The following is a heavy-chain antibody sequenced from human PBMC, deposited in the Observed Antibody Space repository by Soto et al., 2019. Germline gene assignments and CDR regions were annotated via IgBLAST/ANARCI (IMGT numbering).Heavy chain of an antibody. D-gene: IGHD1-1*01. CDR1: GGSISSSSYY. CDR3: ARHNAGFPGFDP. Sequence: SETLSLTCTVPGGSISSSSYYWGWIRQPPGKGLEWIGSIYYSGSTYYNPSLKSRVTISVDTSKNQFSLKLSSVTAADTAVYYCARHNAGFPGFDPWGQGTLVTVSS. CDR2: IYYSGST. V-gene: IGHV4-39*01. J-gene: IGHJ5*02.